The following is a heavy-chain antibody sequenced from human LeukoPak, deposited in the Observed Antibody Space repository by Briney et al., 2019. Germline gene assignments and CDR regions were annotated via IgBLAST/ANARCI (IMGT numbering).Heavy chain of an antibody. CDR3: SRGQRAAAGFDS. CDR1: GFTVSNNY. J-gene: IGHJ4*02. Sequence: GGSLRLSCAASGFTVSNNYMNWVRQAPGKGLEWVSVIYSGGSTYYADSVQGRFTISRDNSKNTLYLQMNSLRAEDTAVYYCSRGQRAAAGFDSWGQGTLVTVSS. V-gene: IGHV3-53*01. D-gene: IGHD6-13*01. CDR2: IYSGGST.